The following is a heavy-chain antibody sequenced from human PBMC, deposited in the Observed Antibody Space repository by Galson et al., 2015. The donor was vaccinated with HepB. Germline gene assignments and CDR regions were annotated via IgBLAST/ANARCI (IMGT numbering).Heavy chain of an antibody. J-gene: IGHJ4*02. Sequence: SLRLSCAASGSTFSNYAMAWVRQAPGKGLEWVSTISANSGEIHFVDSVRGRFTISSDNSKNTLYLQMNSLRAEDTAVYFCARQAYAPFFEDWCQGTLVTVSS. D-gene: IGHD4-17*01. CDR3: ARQAYAPFFED. CDR2: ISANSGEI. CDR1: GSTFSNYA. V-gene: IGHV3-23*01.